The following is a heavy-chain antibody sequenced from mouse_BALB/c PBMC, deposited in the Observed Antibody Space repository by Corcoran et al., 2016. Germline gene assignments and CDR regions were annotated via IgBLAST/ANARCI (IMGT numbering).Heavy chain of an antibody. CDR1: GFNIKDTY. CDR3: ARGGDYGYAMDY. CDR2: IDPANGNT. D-gene: IGHD1-1*01. Sequence: EVQLQQSGAELVKPGASVKLSCTASGFNIKDTYMHWVKQRPEQGLEWIGRIDPANGNTKYDPKFQGKATITADTSSNTAYLQLSSMTSEDTAVYYCARGGDYGYAMDYWGQGTAVTVSS. J-gene: IGHJ4*01. V-gene: IGHV14-3*02.